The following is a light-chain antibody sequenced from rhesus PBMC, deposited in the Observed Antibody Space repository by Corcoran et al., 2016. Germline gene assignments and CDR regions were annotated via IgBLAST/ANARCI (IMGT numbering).Light chain of an antibody. CDR3: QQSSDLVS. J-gene: IGKJ4*01. Sequence: ETVVTQSPVTLALSPGERATLSCRTSQNVGTYLAWSQQKPGQAPSLRIYGAFRRATGIPDRFSGSGSGTDFTLTSSSLEPEDVGVYFCQQSSDLVSFGGGTKVEIK. V-gene: IGKV3-24*04. CDR2: GAF. CDR1: QNVGTY.